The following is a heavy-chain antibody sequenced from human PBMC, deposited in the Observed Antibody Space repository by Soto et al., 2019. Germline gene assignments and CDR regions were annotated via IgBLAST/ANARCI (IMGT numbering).Heavy chain of an antibody. V-gene: IGHV4-39*01. Sequence: QLQLQESGPGLVKPSETLSLTCTVSGGSISSSSYYWGWIRQAPGKGLEWIGRIYYSGSTYYNPSRKTRITISVDTSKNPFSLKPSSVTAADPAVYYCARHIDYWGQGTLVTVSS. CDR3: ARHIDY. J-gene: IGHJ4*02. CDR1: GGSISSSSYY. CDR2: IYYSGST.